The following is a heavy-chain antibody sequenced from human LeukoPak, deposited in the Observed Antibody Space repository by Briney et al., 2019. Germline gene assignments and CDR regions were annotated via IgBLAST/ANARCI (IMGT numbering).Heavy chain of an antibody. CDR2: IYTSGST. CDR1: GGSISSGSYY. Sequence: PSETLSLTCTVSGGSISSGSYYWSWIRQPAGKGLEWIGRIYTSGSTNYNPSLKSRVTISVDTSKNQFSLKLSSVTAADTAVYYCAREAGYGSGSYYKPQWGYYFDYWGQGTLVTVSS. CDR3: AREAGYGSGSYYKPQWGYYFDY. D-gene: IGHD3-10*01. J-gene: IGHJ4*02. V-gene: IGHV4-61*02.